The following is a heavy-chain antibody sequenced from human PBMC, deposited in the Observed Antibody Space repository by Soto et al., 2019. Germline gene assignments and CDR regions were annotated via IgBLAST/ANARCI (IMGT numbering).Heavy chain of an antibody. CDR2: IYPGDSDT. CDR1: GYSFTSYW. Sequence: GESLKISCKGSGYSFTSYWIGWVRQMPGKVLEWMGLIYPGDSDTRYSPSFQGQVTVSADKSISTAYLQWSSLKASDTAMYYCARGGYSYGSHYFYYQGMDVWGQRTPVTVSS. V-gene: IGHV5-51*01. D-gene: IGHD5-18*01. CDR3: ARGGYSYGSHYFYYQGMDV. J-gene: IGHJ6*02.